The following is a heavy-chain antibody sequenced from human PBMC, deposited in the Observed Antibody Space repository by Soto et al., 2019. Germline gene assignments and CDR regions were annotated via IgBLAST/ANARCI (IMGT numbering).Heavy chain of an antibody. V-gene: IGHV1-2*02. J-gene: IGHJ6*02. CDR2: INPQTGGT. Sequence: QVQLVQSGAEVKTPGASVRVSCKASGYTFTGYYIHWVREAPGQGLEWMGWINPQTGGTSYAQKFQGRVTLSRDTSINTAYLELSRLRFDDAAVYFCARERYQGISDGMDVWGQGTTVTVSS. D-gene: IGHD2-15*01. CDR3: ARERYQGISDGMDV. CDR1: GYTFTGYY.